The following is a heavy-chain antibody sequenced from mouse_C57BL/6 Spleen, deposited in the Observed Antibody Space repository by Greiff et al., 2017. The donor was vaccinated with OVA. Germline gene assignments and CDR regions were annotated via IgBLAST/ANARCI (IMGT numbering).Heavy chain of an antibody. CDR2: IDPENGDT. J-gene: IGHJ3*01. D-gene: IGHD2-2*01. CDR3: TTYGYDGPGFAY. Sequence: EVKLQESGAELVRPGASVKLSCTASGFNIKDDYMHWVKQRPEQGLEWIGWIDPENGDTEYASKFQGKATITADTSSNTAYLQLSSLTSEDTAVYYCTTYGYDGPGFAYWGQGTLVTVSA. CDR1: GFNIKDDY. V-gene: IGHV14-4*01.